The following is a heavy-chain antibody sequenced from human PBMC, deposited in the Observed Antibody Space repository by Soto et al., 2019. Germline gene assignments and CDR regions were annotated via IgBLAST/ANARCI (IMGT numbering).Heavy chain of an antibody. J-gene: IGHJ5*02. CDR3: ARYGAAAGTFGSWFDP. CDR1: GGSISSCY. V-gene: IGHV4-59*01. Sequence: EPLSLTCTVSGGSISSCYWIWIRQPPGKGLEWIGYIYYSGSTNYNPSLKSRVTISVDTSKNQFSLKLSSVTAADTAVYYCARYGAAAGTFGSWFDPWGQGTLVTVSS. D-gene: IGHD6-13*01. CDR2: IYYSGST.